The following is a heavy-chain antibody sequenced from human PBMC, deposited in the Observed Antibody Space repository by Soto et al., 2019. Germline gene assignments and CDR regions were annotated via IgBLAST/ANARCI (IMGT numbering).Heavy chain of an antibody. CDR2: ISGSGGST. CDR3: AKGQVLRFLEWLPLSMDV. CDR1: GFTFSSYA. D-gene: IGHD3-3*01. Sequence: GGSLRLSCAASGFTFSSYAMSWVRQAPGKGLEWVSAISGSGGSTYYADSVKGRFTISRDNSKNTLYLQMNSLRAEDTAVYYCAKGQVLRFLEWLPLSMDVWGKGTTVTVSS. V-gene: IGHV3-23*01. J-gene: IGHJ6*03.